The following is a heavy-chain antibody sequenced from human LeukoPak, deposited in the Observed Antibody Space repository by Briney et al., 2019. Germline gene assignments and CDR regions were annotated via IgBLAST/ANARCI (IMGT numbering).Heavy chain of an antibody. J-gene: IGHJ4*02. V-gene: IGHV3-21*04. CDR2: ISGGGDNT. CDR1: GFRFSSYA. CDR3: ARDQGFRGGVAAY. D-gene: IGHD3-16*01. Sequence: GGSLRLSCAASGFRFSSYAMSWVRQAPGKGLEWVSVISGGGDNTNYADSVKGRFTISRDNAKNSLYLQMNSLRAEDTAVYYCARDQGFRGGVAAYWGQGTLVTVSS.